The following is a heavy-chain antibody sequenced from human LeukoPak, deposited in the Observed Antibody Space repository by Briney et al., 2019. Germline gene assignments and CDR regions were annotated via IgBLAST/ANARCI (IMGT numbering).Heavy chain of an antibody. CDR3: ARGGAFCSITTCHEFDH. V-gene: IGHV1-2*02. D-gene: IGHD2-2*01. Sequence: ASVKVSCKTSGYTFTGSYLHWVRQVPGQGREWMGWTNPSTGGTKSAQQFEGRVTMTRDTSNTTGYLELRSLRLDDTATYYCARGGAFCSITTCHEFDHWGQGTLVIVSS. J-gene: IGHJ4*02. CDR1: GYTFTGSY. CDR2: TNPSTGGT.